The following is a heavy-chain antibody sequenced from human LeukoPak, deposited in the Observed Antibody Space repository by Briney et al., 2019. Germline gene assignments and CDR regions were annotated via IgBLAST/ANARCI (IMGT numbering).Heavy chain of an antibody. CDR3: ARDRGAFDYVWGSYRYSESYYFDY. V-gene: IGHV1-69*13. Sequence: SVKVSCKASGGTFSSYAISWVRQAPGQGLEWMGGIIPILGTANYAQKFQGRVTITADESTSTAYMELSSLRSEDTAVYYCARDRGAFDYVWGSYRYSESYYFDYWGQGTLVTVSS. CDR2: IIPILGTA. J-gene: IGHJ4*02. CDR1: GGTFSSYA. D-gene: IGHD3-16*02.